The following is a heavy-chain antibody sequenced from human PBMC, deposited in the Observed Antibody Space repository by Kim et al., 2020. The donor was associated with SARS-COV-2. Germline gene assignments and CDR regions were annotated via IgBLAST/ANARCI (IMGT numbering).Heavy chain of an antibody. CDR3: TRLAPASEVGANPAYFQH. Sequence: GESLRLSCAASGFTFSGSAMHWVRQASGKGLEWVGRIRSKANSYATAYAASVRGRFTISRDDSKNTAYLQMNSLKTEDTAVYYCTRLAPASEVGANPAYFQHWGQGTLVTVSS. V-gene: IGHV3-73*01. D-gene: IGHD1-26*01. CDR2: IRSKANSYAT. J-gene: IGHJ1*01. CDR1: GFTFSGSA.